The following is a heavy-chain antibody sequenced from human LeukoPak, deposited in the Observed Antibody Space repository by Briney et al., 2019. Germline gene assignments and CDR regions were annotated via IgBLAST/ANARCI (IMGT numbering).Heavy chain of an antibody. CDR1: GGSFSGYY. CDR2: INHSGST. J-gene: IGHJ4*02. D-gene: IGHD3-10*01. Sequence: SETLSLTCAVYGGSFSGYYWSWIRQPTGKGLEWIGEINHSGSTNYNPSLKSRVTISVDTSKNQFSLKLSSVTAADTAVYYCARDGLHYGSGSYFDYWGQGTLVTVSS. V-gene: IGHV4-34*01. CDR3: ARDGLHYGSGSYFDY.